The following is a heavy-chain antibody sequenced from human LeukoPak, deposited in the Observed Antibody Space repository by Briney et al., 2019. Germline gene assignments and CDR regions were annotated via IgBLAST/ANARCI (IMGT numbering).Heavy chain of an antibody. D-gene: IGHD3-16*01. CDR2: IYTSGST. V-gene: IGHV4-4*07. CDR1: GGSISSYY. CDR3: ARVGFEGYYYYGMDV. Sequence: SETLSLTCTDSGGSISSYYWSWIRQPAGKGLEWIGRIYTSGSTNYNPSLKSRVTMSVDTSKNQFSLKLSSVTAADTAVYYCARVGFEGYYYYGMDVWGQGTTVTVSS. J-gene: IGHJ6*02.